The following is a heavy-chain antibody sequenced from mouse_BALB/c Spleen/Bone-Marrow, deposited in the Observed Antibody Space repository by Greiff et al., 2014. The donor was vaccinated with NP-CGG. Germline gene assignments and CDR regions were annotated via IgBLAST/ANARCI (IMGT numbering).Heavy chain of an antibody. CDR3: ARPPYYYGSSYDAMDY. D-gene: IGHD1-1*01. V-gene: IGHV1-7*01. Sequence: QVQLKESGAELAKPGASVKMSCKGSGYTFTSYWMHWGKQRPGQGLGWIGYIYPCTGYTEYNQKFKDKATLTADKSSSTAYMQLSSLTSEDSAVYYCARPPYYYGSSYDAMDYWGQGTSVTVSS. CDR1: GYTFTSYW. J-gene: IGHJ4*01. CDR2: IYPCTGYT.